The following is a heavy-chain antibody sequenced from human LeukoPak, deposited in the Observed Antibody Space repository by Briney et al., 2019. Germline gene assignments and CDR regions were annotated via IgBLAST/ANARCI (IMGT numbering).Heavy chain of an antibody. Sequence: GGSLKLSCAASGFTFSGSAMNWVRQASGKGLEWIGLIRSKADSYATVYAASVKGRFTISRDDSKNTAYLQMNSLKTEDTAVYYCTRLVTTSFSNAFDIWGQGTMVTVSS. D-gene: IGHD4-17*01. V-gene: IGHV3-73*01. CDR2: IRSKADSYAT. J-gene: IGHJ3*02. CDR1: GFTFSGSA. CDR3: TRLVTTSFSNAFDI.